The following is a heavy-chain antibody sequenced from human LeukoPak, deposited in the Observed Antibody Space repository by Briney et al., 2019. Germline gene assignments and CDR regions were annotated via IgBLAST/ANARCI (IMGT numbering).Heavy chain of an antibody. J-gene: IGHJ3*02. V-gene: IGHV3-48*03. CDR3: AKNELLWFGEFDAFDI. Sequence: PGGSLRLSCAASGFTFSSYEMNWVRQAPGKGLEWVSYISSSGSTIYYADSVKGRFTISRDNSKNMLYLQTNSLRAEDTAVYYCAKNELLWFGEFDAFDIWGQGTMVTVSS. CDR2: ISSSGSTI. D-gene: IGHD3-10*01. CDR1: GFTFSSYE.